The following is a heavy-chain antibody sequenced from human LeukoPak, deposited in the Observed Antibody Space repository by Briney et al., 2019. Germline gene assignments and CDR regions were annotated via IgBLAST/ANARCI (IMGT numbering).Heavy chain of an antibody. CDR3: ARDRSPLGDY. J-gene: IGHJ4*02. CDR2: INPSGGST. CDR1: GYTFTSYY. Sequence: ASVKVSCKASGYTFTSYYMHWVRQTPGQGLEWMGIINPSGGSTSYAHKFQGRVTMTRDTSTSTVYMELSRLRSEDTAVYYCARDRSPLGDYWGQGTLVTVSS. V-gene: IGHV1-46*01.